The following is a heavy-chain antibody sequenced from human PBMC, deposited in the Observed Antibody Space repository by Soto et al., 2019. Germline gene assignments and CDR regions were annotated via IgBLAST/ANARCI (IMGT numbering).Heavy chain of an antibody. CDR3: ARSFDP. V-gene: IGHV4-59*01. CDR1: GGSIRGYS. Sequence: SETLSLTCTVSGGSIRGYSWSWIRQTPGKGLEWVGYIFYDGSTTYNPSLKSRLTMSVDMTKNQLSLKLRSATAADTAVYYCARSFDPWGRGTQVTVSS. J-gene: IGHJ5*02. CDR2: IFYDGST.